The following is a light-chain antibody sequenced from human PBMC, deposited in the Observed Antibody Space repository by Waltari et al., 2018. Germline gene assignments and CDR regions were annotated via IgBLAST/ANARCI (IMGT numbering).Light chain of an antibody. V-gene: IGLV2-14*01. J-gene: IGLJ2*01. Sequence: QSALTQPASVSWSPGQSITIPCSASPTDIGTYDYLSWYQHYPGKAPKLILYQVTIRHSGVANRFEGSKSGNTASLTISGRQTDDEAIYYCSCYADANTVVFGGGTGVSVL. CDR2: QVT. CDR3: SCYADANTVV. CDR1: PTDIGTYDY.